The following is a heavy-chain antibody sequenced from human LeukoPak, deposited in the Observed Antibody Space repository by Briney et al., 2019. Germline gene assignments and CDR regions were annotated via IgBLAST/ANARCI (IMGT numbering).Heavy chain of an antibody. CDR1: GGPISSYY. CDR2: IFYSGST. V-gene: IGHV4-59*01. J-gene: IGHJ2*01. D-gene: IGHD6-13*01. CDR3: ARVYYSNSYDYWYFDL. Sequence: SETLSLTCTVSGGPISSYYWSWIRQPPGKGLEWIGYIFYSGSTNYNPSLKSRVTISVDTSKNQFSLKLSSVTAADTAVYYCARVYYSNSYDYWYFDLWGRGTLVTVSS.